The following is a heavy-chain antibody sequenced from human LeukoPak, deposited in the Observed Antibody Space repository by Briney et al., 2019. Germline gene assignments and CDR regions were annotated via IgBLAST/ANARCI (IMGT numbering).Heavy chain of an antibody. J-gene: IGHJ4*02. D-gene: IGHD2-15*01. Sequence: SETLTLTCVVSGASVSTSHWNWIRQLPGKGLEWIGCLSYTGKTDYNPSLTSRVTISFDTSKNQVSLKLRSVTAADTAIYYCSEGCFEPFDHWGATTLVTVSS. CDR2: LSYTGKT. CDR3: SEGCFEPFDH. V-gene: IGHV4-59*02. CDR1: GASVSTSH.